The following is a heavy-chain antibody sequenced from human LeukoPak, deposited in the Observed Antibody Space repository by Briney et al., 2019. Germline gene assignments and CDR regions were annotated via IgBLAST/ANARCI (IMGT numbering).Heavy chain of an antibody. CDR1: GYAFTSYY. CDR3: ARAEGSLSGAMLINWFDP. D-gene: IGHD1-26*01. J-gene: IGHJ5*02. CDR2: INPSGGST. V-gene: IGHV1-46*01. Sequence: ASVKVSCKASGYAFTSYYMHWVRQAPGQGLEWMGIINPSGGSTSYAQKFQGRVTMTRDTSTSTVYMELSSLRSEDTAVYYCARAEGSLSGAMLINWFDPWGQGTLVTVSS.